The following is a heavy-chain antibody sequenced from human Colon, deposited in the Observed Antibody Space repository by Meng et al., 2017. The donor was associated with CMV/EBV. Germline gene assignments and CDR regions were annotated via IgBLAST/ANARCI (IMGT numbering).Heavy chain of an antibody. CDR1: GYSFTSYW. Sequence: KVSCKGSGYSFTSYWIGWVRQRPGKGLEWMGIIYPGDSDTRYSPSFQGQVTISADKSISTAYLQWSSLKASDTAMYYCARTPRDYYYGMDVWGQGTTVTVSS. J-gene: IGHJ6*02. CDR2: IYPGDSDT. V-gene: IGHV5-51*01. CDR3: ARTPRDYYYGMDV.